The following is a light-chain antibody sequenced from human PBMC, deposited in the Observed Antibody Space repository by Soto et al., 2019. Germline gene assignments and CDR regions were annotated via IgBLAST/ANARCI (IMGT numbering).Light chain of an antibody. J-gene: IGKJ4*01. Sequence: DIVMTQSLESLAVSLGERATINCKSSQSVLYSSTDKNYLAWYQQKEGQPPRLLIYWAFTRESGVPDRFSGSGSGTDFTLTISSLQAEDVAVYYCQQYYSLPPTFGGG. V-gene: IGKV4-1*01. CDR3: QQYYSLPPT. CDR1: QSVLYSSTDKNY. CDR2: WAF.